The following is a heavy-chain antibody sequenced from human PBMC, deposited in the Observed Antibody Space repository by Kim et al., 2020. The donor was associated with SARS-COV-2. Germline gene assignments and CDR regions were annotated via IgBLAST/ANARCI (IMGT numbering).Heavy chain of an antibody. CDR2: IIPFFGTP. V-gene: IGHV1-69*13. CDR3: AWRPVDGFNLEGFLWFDT. Sequence: SVKVSCKASGGTFSSSAFNWVRHAPGQGLEWMGGIIPFFGTPNYAHKFQGRITITADDSTTTAYMELSSLRSEDTAVYFCAWRPVDGFNLEGFLWFDTWGQVALVSVSS. CDR1: GGTFSSSA. D-gene: IGHD2-15*01. J-gene: IGHJ5*02.